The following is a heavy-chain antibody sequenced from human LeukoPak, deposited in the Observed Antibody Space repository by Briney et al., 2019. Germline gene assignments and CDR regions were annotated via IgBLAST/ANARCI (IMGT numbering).Heavy chain of an antibody. CDR3: ARVSLPSEYSGSFDY. J-gene: IGHJ4*02. CDR2: IIPIFGTA. D-gene: IGHD1-26*01. Sequence: SVKVSCKASGGTFSIYAISWVRQAPGQGLEWMGGIIPIFGTANYAQKFQGRVTITADESTSTAYMELSSLRSEDTAVYYCARVSLPSEYSGSFDYWGQGTLVTVSS. CDR1: GGTFSIYA. V-gene: IGHV1-69*13.